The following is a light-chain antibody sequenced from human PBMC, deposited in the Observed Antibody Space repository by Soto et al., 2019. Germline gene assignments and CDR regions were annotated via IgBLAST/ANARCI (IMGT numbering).Light chain of an antibody. V-gene: IGKV3-20*01. CDR2: DAS. J-gene: IGKJ1*01. Sequence: EIVLAQSPGTLSLSPGEIATLSCRASQSVSSYLAWYQQKPGQAPRLLIYDASNRATGIPARFSGSGSGTAFTLTITRLEPEDFAVYYCQQYGDSPQKFGQGTKVDIK. CDR1: QSVSSY. CDR3: QQYGDSPQK.